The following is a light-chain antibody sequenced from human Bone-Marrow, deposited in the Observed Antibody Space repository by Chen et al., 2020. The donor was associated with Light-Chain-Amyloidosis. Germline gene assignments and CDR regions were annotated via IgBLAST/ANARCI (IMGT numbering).Light chain of an antibody. CDR3: SSYTITNTLV. CDR1: SSDVGGDNH. CDR2: EVT. V-gene: IGLV2-14*01. Sequence: QSALTQPASVSGSPGQSITISCTGTSSDVGGDNHVSWYQQHPDKVPKLMIYEVTNRPSWVLDRFSGSKSDNTASLTISGLQTEDEADYFCSSYTITNTLVFGSGTRVTVL. J-gene: IGLJ1*01.